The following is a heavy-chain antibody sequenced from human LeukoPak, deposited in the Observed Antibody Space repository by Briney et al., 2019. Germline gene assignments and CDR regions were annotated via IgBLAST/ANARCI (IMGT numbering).Heavy chain of an antibody. D-gene: IGHD3-10*01. CDR3: ARDGWLWFGELTYYLDV. Sequence: SETLSLTCTVSGGSISSSSYYWGWIRQPPGKGLEWIGSIYYSGSTYYNPSLKSRVTISVDSSKNQFSLKLSSVNAADTALYYCARDGWLWFGELTYYLDVWGKGITVTVSS. V-gene: IGHV4-39*07. J-gene: IGHJ6*03. CDR2: IYYSGST. CDR1: GGSISSSSYY.